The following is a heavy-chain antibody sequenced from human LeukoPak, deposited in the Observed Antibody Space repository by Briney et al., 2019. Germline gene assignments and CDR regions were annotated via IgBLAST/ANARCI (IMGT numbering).Heavy chain of an antibody. V-gene: IGHV1-69*01. Sequence: SVKVSCKASGGTLSSYAISWVRQAPGQGLEWMGGIIPIFGTANYAQKFQGRVTITADESTSTAYMELSSLRSEDSAVYYCASFNCGGDCYSGDFQHWGRGTLVTVSS. CDR1: GGTLSSYA. D-gene: IGHD2-21*02. CDR3: ASFNCGGDCYSGDFQH. CDR2: IIPIFGTA. J-gene: IGHJ1*01.